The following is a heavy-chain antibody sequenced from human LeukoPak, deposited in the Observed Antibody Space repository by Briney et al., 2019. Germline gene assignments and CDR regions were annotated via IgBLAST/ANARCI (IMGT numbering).Heavy chain of an antibody. Sequence: PGGSLRLSCAASGFTFSNAWMSWVRQAPGKGLEWVGRIKSKTDGGTTDYAAPVKGRFTTSRDDSKNTLYLQMNSLKTEDTAVYYCTTEIADYYSSGDYWGQGTLVTVSS. V-gene: IGHV3-15*01. D-gene: IGHD6-19*01. J-gene: IGHJ4*02. CDR1: GFTFSNAW. CDR2: IKSKTDGGTT. CDR3: TTEIADYYSSGDY.